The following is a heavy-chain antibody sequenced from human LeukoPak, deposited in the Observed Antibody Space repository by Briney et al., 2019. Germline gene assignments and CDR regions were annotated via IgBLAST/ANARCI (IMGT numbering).Heavy chain of an antibody. Sequence: GGSLRLSCAASGFTFSSYGMSWVRQAPGKGQEWVSAISGSGGSTYYADSVKGRFTISRDNSKNTLYLQMNSLRAEDTAVYYCAKGTGGVAAAIDYWGQGTLVTVSS. V-gene: IGHV3-23*01. CDR3: AKGTGGVAAAIDY. J-gene: IGHJ4*02. CDR2: ISGSGGST. CDR1: GFTFSSYG. D-gene: IGHD6-13*01.